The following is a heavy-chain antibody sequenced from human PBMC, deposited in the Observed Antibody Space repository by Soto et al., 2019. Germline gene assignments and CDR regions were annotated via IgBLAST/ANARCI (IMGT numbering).Heavy chain of an antibody. CDR2: INHSGST. J-gene: IGHJ4*02. V-gene: IGHV4-34*01. D-gene: IGHD2-2*01. CDR3: ARLDCISTSCYLY. CDR1: GGSFSDYY. Sequence: PSETLSLTCAVYGGSFSDYYSSCIRQPPGKGLGWSGKINHSGSTNCSPSLKSRVTISVDKSKNQFSLKLSSVTAADTAVYYCARLDCISTSCYLYWGQGTLVTVS.